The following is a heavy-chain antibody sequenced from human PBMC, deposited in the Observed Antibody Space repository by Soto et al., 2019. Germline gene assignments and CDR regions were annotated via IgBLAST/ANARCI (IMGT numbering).Heavy chain of an antibody. V-gene: IGHV3-23*01. Sequence: EVQLLESGGGLVQPGGSLRLSCAASGFTFSSYAMSWVRQAPGKGLEWVSAISGSGGSTYYADSVKGRFTISRDNSKNTLYLQMNSLRAEDTAVYYCAKDQVLLWFGELLWDAFDIWGQGTMVTVSS. CDR1: GFTFSSYA. CDR2: ISGSGGST. CDR3: AKDQVLLWFGELLWDAFDI. D-gene: IGHD3-10*01. J-gene: IGHJ3*02.